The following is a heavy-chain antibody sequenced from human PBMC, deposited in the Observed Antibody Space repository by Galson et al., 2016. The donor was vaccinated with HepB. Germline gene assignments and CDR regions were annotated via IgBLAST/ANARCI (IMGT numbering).Heavy chain of an antibody. V-gene: IGHV4-59*01. CDR2: IYYSGST. J-gene: IGHJ6*02. CDR3: ARSALDYDISAGYYRPLAMDV. Sequence: SETLSLTCTVSGGSMSTYYWSWIRQPPRKGLEWIGYIYYSGSTNCNPSLKSRVTISVDTSKNQFSLKLSSVTAADTAVYFCARSALDYDISAGYYRPLAMDVWGQGTTVTVS. CDR1: GGSMSTYY. D-gene: IGHD3-9*01.